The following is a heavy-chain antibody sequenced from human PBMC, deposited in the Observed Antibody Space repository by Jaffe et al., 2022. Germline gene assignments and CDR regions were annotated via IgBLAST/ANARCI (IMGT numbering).Heavy chain of an antibody. Sequence: QVQLQESGPGLVKPSETLSLTCAVSGYSISSGYYWGWIRQPPGKGLEWIGTISHRGITNYNSPLKSRVTISVDTSKNQFSLNLSSVTAADTAIYYCARHGDYYGSGSYPPEDPFDYWGQGTLVTVSS. CDR1: GYSISSGYY. J-gene: IGHJ4*02. D-gene: IGHD3-10*01. CDR3: ARHGDYYGSGSYPPEDPFDY. V-gene: IGHV4-38-2*01. CDR2: ISHRGIT.